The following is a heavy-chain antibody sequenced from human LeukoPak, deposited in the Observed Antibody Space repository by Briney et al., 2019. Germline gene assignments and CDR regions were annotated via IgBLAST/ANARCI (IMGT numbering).Heavy chain of an antibody. V-gene: IGHV3-7*01. CDR3: ARAIRYFDL. J-gene: IGHJ2*01. Sequence: GGSLRLSCAASGFTFSSYWMTWVRQAPGKGLEWVGNINQEGRDKNYVDSVKGRFTISRDNAKNSLYLQMNNLRAEDTAVYYCARAIRYFDLWGRGTLVTVSS. CDR2: INQEGRDK. CDR1: GFTFSSYW.